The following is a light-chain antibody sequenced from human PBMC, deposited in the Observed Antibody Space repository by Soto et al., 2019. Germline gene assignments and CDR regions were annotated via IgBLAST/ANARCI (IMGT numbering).Light chain of an antibody. J-gene: IGKJ1*01. Sequence: DIVMTQSPLSLSVTPGEPASISCRSSQSLLHSDGYYYLDWYLQNPGQTPQLLICLGSNRASGVPDRFSGSGSGTDFTLTISRVQAEDFGVYYCMQALQTPWTFGQGTQVEVK. CDR1: QSLLHSDGYYY. CDR3: MQALQTPWT. V-gene: IGKV2-28*01. CDR2: LGS.